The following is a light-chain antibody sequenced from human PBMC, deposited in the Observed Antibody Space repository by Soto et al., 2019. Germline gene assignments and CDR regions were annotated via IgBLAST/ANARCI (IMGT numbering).Light chain of an antibody. J-gene: IGKJ4*01. Sequence: EIVMTQSPGTLSLSPGERAILSCRASQSVSSTYLAWYQQKPGQAPRLLIYGASSRATGIPDRFSGSGSGTDFTLTISRLEPEDFAVYYCQHYGSSPFTFGGGTKVDIK. CDR2: GAS. V-gene: IGKV3-20*01. CDR3: QHYGSSPFT. CDR1: QSVSSTY.